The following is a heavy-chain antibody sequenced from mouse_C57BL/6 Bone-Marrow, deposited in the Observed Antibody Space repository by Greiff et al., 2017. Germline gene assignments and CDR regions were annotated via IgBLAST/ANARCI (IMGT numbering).Heavy chain of an antibody. CDR2: IHPSDSDT. V-gene: IGHV1-74*01. CDR3: AIGPSLYAY. D-gene: IGHD6-2*01. CDR1: GYTFTSYW. J-gene: IGHJ3*01. Sequence: VQLQQPGAELVQPGASVKVSCKASGYTFTSYWMHWVQQRPGQGLEWIGRIHPSDSDTNYKQKFKGKSTLTVNKSSSTAYMQLSSLTSEDAAVYYCAIGPSLYAYWGHGTLVTVSA.